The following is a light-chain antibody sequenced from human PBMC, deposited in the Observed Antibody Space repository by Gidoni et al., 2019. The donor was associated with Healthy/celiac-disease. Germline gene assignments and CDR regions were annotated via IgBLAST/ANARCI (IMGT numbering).Light chain of an antibody. V-gene: IGKV1-33*01. CDR2: DAS. CDR3: QQYDNLPLT. Sequence: DIEMTQSPSSLSASVGDRVTITCQARQDISNYLNWYQQKPGKAPKLLIYDASNLETGVPSRFSGSGSVTDFTFTISSLQPEDIATYYCQQYDNLPLTFGGXTKVEIK. CDR1: QDISNY. J-gene: IGKJ4*01.